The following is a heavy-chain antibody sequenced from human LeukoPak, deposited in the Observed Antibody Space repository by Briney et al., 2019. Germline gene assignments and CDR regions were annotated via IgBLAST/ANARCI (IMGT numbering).Heavy chain of an antibody. CDR2: INHSGRT. J-gene: IGHJ4*02. CDR1: GGSFFGSH. D-gene: IGHD4-23*01. CDR3: ARDPTTVVTLPYYFDF. Sequence: SETLSLTCAVSGGSFFGSHWNWIRQSPEKGLEWIGEINHSGRTNYNPSLKSRVTISVDTSKSQFFLKLTSVTAAHTAVYYYARDPTTVVTLPYYFDFWGQGTLVTVSA. V-gene: IGHV4-34*01.